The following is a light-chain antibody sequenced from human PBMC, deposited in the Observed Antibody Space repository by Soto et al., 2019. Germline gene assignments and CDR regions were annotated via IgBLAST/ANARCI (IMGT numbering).Light chain of an antibody. CDR3: QQYNTWPRAT. CDR1: QSLRSF. V-gene: IGKV3-15*01. J-gene: IGKJ4*01. CDR2: GAS. Sequence: VTRSRATLSLSPVEIAALSCRASQSLRSFFAWYQQTPGRAPRLLIYGASTRATGIPARFSGSGSGTEFNLTISSLQSEDFGVYYCQQYNTWPRATFAGGSKVDI.